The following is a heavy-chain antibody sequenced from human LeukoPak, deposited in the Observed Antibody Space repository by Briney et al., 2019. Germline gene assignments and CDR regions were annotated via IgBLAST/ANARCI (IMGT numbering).Heavy chain of an antibody. V-gene: IGHV3-48*01. Sequence: PGGSLRFSCAASGFTFSSYSMNWVRQAPGKGLEWVSYISSGSSTKYYADSVKGRFTISRDDSKNTLYLHMTSLRAEDTAVYYCTNSDDYGDYWGQGTLVTVSS. J-gene: IGHJ4*02. CDR2: ISSGSSTK. CDR3: TNSDDYGDY. CDR1: GFTFSSYS.